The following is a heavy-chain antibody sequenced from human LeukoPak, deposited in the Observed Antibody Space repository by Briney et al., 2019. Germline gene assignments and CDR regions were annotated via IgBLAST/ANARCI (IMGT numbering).Heavy chain of an antibody. CDR1: GGSISTTTYY. D-gene: IGHD3-22*01. Sequence: SETLSLTCTVSGGSISTTTYYWGWIRQPPGKGLEWVGSMSHSGTTYYNPSLKGRITISVDTSKNQFSLKLSSVTAADTAVYYCASNYYTSSFDNWGQGALVTVSS. J-gene: IGHJ4*02. CDR2: MSHSGTT. CDR3: ASNYYTSSFDN. V-gene: IGHV4-39*01.